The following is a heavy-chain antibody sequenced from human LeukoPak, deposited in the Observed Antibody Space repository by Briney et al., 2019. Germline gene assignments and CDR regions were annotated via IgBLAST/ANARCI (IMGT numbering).Heavy chain of an antibody. D-gene: IGHD6-6*01. CDR1: GFMFSSNW. CDR2: ISGSGGST. V-gene: IGHV3-23*01. J-gene: IGHJ4*02. Sequence: GGSLRLSCAASGFMFSSNWMSWVRQAPGKGLEWVSAISGSGGSTYYADSVKGRFTISRDNSKNTLYLQMNSLRAEDTAVYYCAKDLQYSSSSKSLRGYFDYWGQGTLVTVSS. CDR3: AKDLQYSSSSKSLRGYFDY.